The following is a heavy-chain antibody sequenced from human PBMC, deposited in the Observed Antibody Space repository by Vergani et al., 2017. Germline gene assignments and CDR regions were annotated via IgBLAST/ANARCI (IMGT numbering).Heavy chain of an antibody. Sequence: QIQLQESGPGLVKPSETLSLTCSVSGYSISRGFYWAWIRQPPEKGLEWIGGMFHTGEASNSPSLQSRVAFSMDTSKKQFSLQLTSVTAADPAVYFCGVIMVRSPRPDNWFDSWGRGTLVTVSS. D-gene: IGHD3-10*01. J-gene: IGHJ5*01. V-gene: IGHV4-38-2*02. CDR1: GYSISRGFY. CDR3: GVIMVRSPRPDNWFDS. CDR2: MFHTGEA.